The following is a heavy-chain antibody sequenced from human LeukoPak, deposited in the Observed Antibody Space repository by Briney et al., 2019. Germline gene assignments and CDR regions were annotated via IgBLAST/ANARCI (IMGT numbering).Heavy chain of an antibody. CDR2: INPNRGGP. V-gene: IGHV1-2*02. CDR3: ARDANGVLGDY. D-gene: IGHD2-8*01. J-gene: IGHJ4*02. Sequence: ASVRVSCKASGYTFTGYYMHWVPHAPGQGLGWMGWINPNRGGPNYAQTLQSRVTLTRDTSVTTAYIELRTLRDADTALYFTARDANGVLGDYWGQGTLVTVSS. CDR1: GYTFTGYY.